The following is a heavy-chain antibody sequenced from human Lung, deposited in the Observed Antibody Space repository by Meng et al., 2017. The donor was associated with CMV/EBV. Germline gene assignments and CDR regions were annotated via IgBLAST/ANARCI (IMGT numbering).Heavy chain of an antibody. J-gene: IGHJ4*02. D-gene: IGHD6-13*01. CDR3: ARAAAAGTDFDY. CDR2: IYTSGST. CDR1: GGSISSYY. V-gene: IGHV4-4*07. Sequence: QLQLLESGSGLVKPSETLSLTCTVAGGSISSYYWSWLRHPAGKRLEWLGRIYTSGSTNYNPSLTRRVTMSVDTSKNQFSLKLSSVTAADTAVYYCARAAAAGTDFDYWGQGTLVTVSS.